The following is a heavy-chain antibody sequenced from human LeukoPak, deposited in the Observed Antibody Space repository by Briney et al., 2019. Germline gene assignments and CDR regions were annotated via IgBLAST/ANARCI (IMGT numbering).Heavy chain of an antibody. V-gene: IGHV4-39*07. J-gene: IGHJ4*02. CDR3: ARELGSCSRGTCYSEGYFDY. CDR2: IYYSGST. Sequence: KPSETLSLTCSVSGASISSNSYYWGWIRQPPGKGLEWIGSIYYSGSTHNNPSLKSRVTISVDTSKNQLSLKLCSVTAADTAVYYCARELGSCSRGTCYSEGYFDYWGQGTLVTVSS. D-gene: IGHD2-15*01. CDR1: GASISSNSYY.